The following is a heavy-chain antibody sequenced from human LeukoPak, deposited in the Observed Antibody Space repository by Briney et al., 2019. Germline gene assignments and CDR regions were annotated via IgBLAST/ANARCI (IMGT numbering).Heavy chain of an antibody. CDR1: GGSISSGSYY. V-gene: IGHV4-61*01. CDR3: AGSYDILTGYYY. Sequence: PSQTLSLTCTVSGGSISSGSYYWSWIRQPPGKGLEWIGYIYYSGSTNYNPSLKSRVTISVDTSKNQFSLKLSSVTAADTAVYYCAGSYDILTGYYYWGQGTLVTVSS. CDR2: IYYSGST. J-gene: IGHJ4*02. D-gene: IGHD3-9*01.